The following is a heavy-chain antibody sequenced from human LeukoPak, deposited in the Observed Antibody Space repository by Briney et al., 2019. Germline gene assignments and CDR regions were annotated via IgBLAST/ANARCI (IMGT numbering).Heavy chain of an antibody. Sequence: GGSLRLSCSASGFTFSSYAMHWVRQAPGKGLEYVSAISTNGGSTYYADSVKGRFTISRDNSKNTMYLQMSSLRAEDTAVYYCVKDRRGRSGVGYFDYWGQGTLVTVSS. J-gene: IGHJ4*02. V-gene: IGHV3-64D*06. CDR3: VKDRRGRSGVGYFDY. CDR1: GFTFSSYA. CDR2: ISTNGGST. D-gene: IGHD3-10*01.